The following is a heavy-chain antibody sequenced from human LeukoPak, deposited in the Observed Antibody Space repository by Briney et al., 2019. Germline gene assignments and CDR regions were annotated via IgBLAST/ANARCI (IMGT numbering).Heavy chain of an antibody. CDR1: GFIFSDHW. Sequence: GGSLILSCAASGFIFSDHWMHWVRQAPGKGVLWVSRINSDRTSTTHAESVKGRFTISRDNAKNTLYLQMNNMRVEDTAVYYCTREVRVVAPPDKCYYGMDVWGQGTTVTVSS. CDR3: TREVRVVAPPDKCYYGMDV. V-gene: IGHV3-74*03. J-gene: IGHJ6*02. D-gene: IGHD3-22*01. CDR2: INSDRTST.